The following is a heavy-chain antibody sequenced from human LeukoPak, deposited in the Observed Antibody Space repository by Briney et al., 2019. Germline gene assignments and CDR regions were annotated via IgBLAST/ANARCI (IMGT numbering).Heavy chain of an antibody. CDR2: IYYSGST. J-gene: IGHJ4*02. D-gene: IGHD1-20*01. CDR1: GGSISSGGYY. Sequence: SQTPSLTCTVSGGSISSGGYYWSWIRQHPGKGLEWIGYIYYSGSTSYNPPLKSRLTISLDTSKNQFSLKLSSVTAADTAVYHCARLDGNWNYFDYWGQGTLVTVSS. CDR3: ARLDGNWNYFDY. V-gene: IGHV4-31*03.